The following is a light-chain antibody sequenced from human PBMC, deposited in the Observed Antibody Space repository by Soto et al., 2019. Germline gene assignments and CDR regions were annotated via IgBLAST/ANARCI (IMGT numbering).Light chain of an antibody. CDR1: QNIGNW. J-gene: IGKJ1*01. CDR2: DAS. CDR3: QQYNDEPWT. V-gene: IGKV1-5*01. Sequence: DIQMTQSPSTLSASVGDSVTITCRASQNIGNWLAWYQQKPGKTPDLLIYDASSLESGVPLRFSGSGSGIEFTLTISSRQTDDSATYYCQQYNDEPWTFGQGTKVEIK.